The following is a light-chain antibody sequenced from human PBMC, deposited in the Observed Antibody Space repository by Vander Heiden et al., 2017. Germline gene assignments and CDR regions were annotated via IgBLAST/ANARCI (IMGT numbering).Light chain of an antibody. CDR1: SSNLGAGLD. V-gene: IGLV1-40*01. Sequence: QSVLTQPPSVSGAPGQRVTIFCTGSSSNLGAGLDINWYRHRPGTAPKLLIYGNIKRPSGVPDRFSGSKSGTSASLAVTGLQAEDDADYYCQSYDNSLKSVVFGGGTKLTVL. CDR2: GNI. J-gene: IGLJ2*01. CDR3: QSYDNSLKSVV.